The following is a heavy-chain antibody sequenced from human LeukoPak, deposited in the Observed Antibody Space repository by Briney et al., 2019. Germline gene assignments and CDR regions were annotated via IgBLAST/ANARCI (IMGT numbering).Heavy chain of an antibody. D-gene: IGHD3-22*01. J-gene: IGHJ4*02. CDR3: ARTGGNYYDSSGLMKYFDY. CDR2: INWNGGST. V-gene: IGHV3-20*04. Sequence: GGSLRLSCAASGFTFDDYGMSWVSQAPGKRLEWVSGINWNGGSTGYADSVKGRFTISRDNAKNSLYLQMNSLRAEDTALYYCARTGGNYYDSSGLMKYFDYWGQGTLLTVSS. CDR1: GFTFDDYG.